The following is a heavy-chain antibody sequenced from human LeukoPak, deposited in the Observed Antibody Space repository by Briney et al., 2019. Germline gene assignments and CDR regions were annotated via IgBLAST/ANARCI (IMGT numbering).Heavy chain of an antibody. D-gene: IGHD6-19*01. CDR3: AKDEGGGWYPYY. CDR2: ISGSGGST. Sequence: GGSLRLSCAASGFTFSSYAMSWVRQAPGKGLEWVSAISGSGGSTYYADSVKGRFTISRDNSKNTLYLQMNSLRAEDTSVYYWAKDEGGGWYPYYWGGGTLVTVS. J-gene: IGHJ4*02. CDR1: GFTFSSYA. V-gene: IGHV3-23*01.